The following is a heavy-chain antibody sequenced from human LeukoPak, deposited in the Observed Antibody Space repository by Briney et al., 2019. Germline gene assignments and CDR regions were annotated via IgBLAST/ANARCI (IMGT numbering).Heavy chain of an antibody. CDR3: ARMDRGAYNSPYYFDY. J-gene: IGHJ4*02. CDR1: GFTFSSYS. Sequence: GGSLRLSCAASGFTFSSYSMNWVRHTPGKGLQWVSYISSSGTTIYYADSVKGRFTISRDNVKNSLYLQMGSLRDEDTAIYYCARMDRGAYNSPYYFDYWGQGNLVTVSS. CDR2: ISSSGTTI. V-gene: IGHV3-48*02. D-gene: IGHD5-24*01.